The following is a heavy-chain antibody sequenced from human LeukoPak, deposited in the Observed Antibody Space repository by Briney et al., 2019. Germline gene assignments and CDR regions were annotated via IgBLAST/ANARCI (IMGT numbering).Heavy chain of an antibody. D-gene: IGHD5-12*01. CDR1: GGSISSSSYY. CDR3: ARGGYDAGSFGD. Sequence: SETLSLTCTVSGGSISSSSYYWGWIRQPPGKGLEWIGSIYYSGSTYYNPSLKSRVTLSVDTSKNQFSLRLASVTAADTAVYYCARGGYDAGSFGDWGQGTLVTVSS. J-gene: IGHJ4*02. CDR2: IYYSGST. V-gene: IGHV4-39*07.